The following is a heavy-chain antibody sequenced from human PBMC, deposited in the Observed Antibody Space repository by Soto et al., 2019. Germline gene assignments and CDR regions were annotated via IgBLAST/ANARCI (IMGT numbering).Heavy chain of an antibody. J-gene: IGHJ1*01. CDR3: ARGWGSDSTTYYYAY. CDR2: ITPIFGKA. Sequence: QVQLVQSGAEVRRPGSSVRVSCKASGGTFSSSTISWVRQAPGQGLEWVRGITPIFGKANYAQKFQGRVTITADESTSTAYMELSSLRSEDTALYFCARGWGSDSTTYYYAYWGQGTSVTVSS. V-gene: IGHV1-69*01. D-gene: IGHD3-22*01. CDR1: GGTFSSST.